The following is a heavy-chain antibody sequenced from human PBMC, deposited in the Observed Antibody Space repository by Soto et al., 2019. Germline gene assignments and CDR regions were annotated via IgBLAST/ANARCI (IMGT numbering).Heavy chain of an antibody. CDR3: ARDQLEGNWFDP. V-gene: IGHV4-30-4*01. J-gene: IGHJ5*02. CDR2: IYHSGST. CDR1: GGSISSGGYY. D-gene: IGHD1-1*01. Sequence: PSETLSLTCTVSGGSISSGGYYWSWIRQHPGKGLEWTGYIYHSGSTLYNPSLKSRVTISVDKSKNQFSLKLTSVTAADTAVYYCARDQLEGNWFDPWGQGTLVTVSS.